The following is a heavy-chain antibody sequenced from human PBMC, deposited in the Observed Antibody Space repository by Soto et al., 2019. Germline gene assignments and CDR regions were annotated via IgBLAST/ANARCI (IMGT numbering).Heavy chain of an antibody. CDR3: AKITEYGDYAALPYYFDY. CDR1: GFTFTYCG. V-gene: IGHV3-30*18. J-gene: IGHJ4*02. Sequence: QVQLVESGRGVVQPGRSLRLSCAASGFTFTYCGMHWVRQAPGKGLEWVAVISYDGSNKYYADSVKGRITISRDNSMHTLYLQMDSLRAEDTAMYYCAKITEYGDYAALPYYFDYWGQGTLVTVSS. CDR2: ISYDGSNK. D-gene: IGHD4-17*01.